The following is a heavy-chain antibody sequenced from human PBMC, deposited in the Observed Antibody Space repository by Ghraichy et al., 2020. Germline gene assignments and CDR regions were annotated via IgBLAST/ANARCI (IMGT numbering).Heavy chain of an antibody. CDR2: IYQNHNT. J-gene: IGHJ4*02. V-gene: IGHV3-53*01. Sequence: GGSLRLFCEASGFSLNDSYIKWVRLAPGEGLEWISVIYQNHNTYYANSVRGRFTVSRDDSKNTVYLQMNSLRAEDTAMYYCASRLGVADARESGYWGQGTLVTVSS. CDR1: GFSLNDSY. D-gene: IGHD6-19*01. CDR3: ASRLGVADARESGY.